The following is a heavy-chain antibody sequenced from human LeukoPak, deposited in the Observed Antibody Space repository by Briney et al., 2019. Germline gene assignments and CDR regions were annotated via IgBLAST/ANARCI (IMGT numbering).Heavy chain of an antibody. CDR3: AKGGYSSGRYFYYYMDV. Sequence: GGSLRLSCAASGFTFSNYAMSWVRQAPGKWLEWVSTFSFNGVTTYYADSAKGRFTISRDNSKNTVYLQMNNLRAEDTAVYYCAKGGYSSGRYFYYYMDVWGEGTTVTVSS. D-gene: IGHD5-18*01. V-gene: IGHV3-23*01. CDR2: FSFNGVTT. J-gene: IGHJ6*03. CDR1: GFTFSNYA.